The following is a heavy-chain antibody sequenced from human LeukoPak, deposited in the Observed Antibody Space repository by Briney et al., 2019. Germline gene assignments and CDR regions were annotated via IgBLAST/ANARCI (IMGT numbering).Heavy chain of an antibody. J-gene: IGHJ4*02. Sequence: SETLSLTCTVSGDSISGSGYYWGWIRQPPGKGLEWIASIYYSGNTYHNPSLKSRVIISVDTSKNQFSLKLSFVTAADTAVYYCARDHGIAAGLNDYWGQGTLVTVSS. CDR1: GDSISGSGYY. CDR2: IYYSGNT. CDR3: ARDHGIAAGLNDY. D-gene: IGHD6-13*01. V-gene: IGHV4-39*07.